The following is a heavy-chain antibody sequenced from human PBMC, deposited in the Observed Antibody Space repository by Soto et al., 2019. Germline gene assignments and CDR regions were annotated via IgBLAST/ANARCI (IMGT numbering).Heavy chain of an antibody. CDR3: AKTYYYDSAGYYAPFDP. CDR1: GYTFTNYW. Sequence: PGASLTISCMGSGYTFTNYWINWVRQVPGKGLEWMGRIDPTDSYTNYSPSFQGRVTIAVDKSINTAYLQWSSLKASDTAMYYCAKTYYYDSAGYYAPFDPWGQGTLVTVSA. V-gene: IGHV5-10-1*01. CDR2: IDPTDSYT. J-gene: IGHJ5*02. D-gene: IGHD3-22*01.